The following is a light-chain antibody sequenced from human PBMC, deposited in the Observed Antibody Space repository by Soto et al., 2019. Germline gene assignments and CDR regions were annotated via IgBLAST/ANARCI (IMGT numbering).Light chain of an antibody. CDR2: EVS. V-gene: IGLV2-14*01. CDR1: RSDVGGYNY. CDR3: SSYTSSRPYV. Sequence: SVLTQPASVSGSPGQSITISCTGTRSDVGGYNYVSWYQQHPGNAPKLMIYEVSNRPSGVSNRFSGSKSGNTASLTISGLQAEDEADYYCSSYTSSRPYVFGSGTKVTVL. J-gene: IGLJ1*01.